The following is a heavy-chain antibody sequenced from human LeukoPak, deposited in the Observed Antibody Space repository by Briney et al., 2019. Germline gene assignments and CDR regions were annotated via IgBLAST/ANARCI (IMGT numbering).Heavy chain of an antibody. Sequence: PGGSLRLSCAASGFTFSSYAMHWVRQAPGKGLEYVSAISSNGGSTYYANSVKGRFTISRDNSKNTLYLQMGSLRAEDMAVYYCARFVGYCLDYWGQGTLVTVSS. D-gene: IGHD1-26*01. CDR2: ISSNGGST. J-gene: IGHJ4*02. CDR3: ARFVGYCLDY. V-gene: IGHV3-64*01. CDR1: GFTFSSYA.